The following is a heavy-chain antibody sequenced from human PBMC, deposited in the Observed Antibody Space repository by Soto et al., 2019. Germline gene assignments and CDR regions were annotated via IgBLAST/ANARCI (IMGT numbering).Heavy chain of an antibody. Sequence: QVQLVQSGAEVKKPGASVKVSCKASGYTFTSYGISWVRQAPGQGLEWMGWISAYNGNTNYAQKLKGRVTMPTYQPPTKATMELRSLRPDDTAVYYCAKNPYCSGGSSYLVSYYYYYGMDVWAKGPRSPSP. CDR3: AKNPYCSGGSSYLVSYYYYYGMDV. D-gene: IGHD2-15*01. CDR2: ISAYNGNT. J-gene: IGHJ6*02. CDR1: GYTFTSYG. V-gene: IGHV1-18*01.